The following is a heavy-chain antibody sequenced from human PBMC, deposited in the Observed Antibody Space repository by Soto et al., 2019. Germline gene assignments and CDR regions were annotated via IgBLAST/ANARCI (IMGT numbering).Heavy chain of an antibody. CDR3: ARDEAAAGTKIDYYYYGMDV. CDR1: GFTFSSYG. Sequence: QVQLVESGGGVVQPGRSLRLSCAASGFTFSSYGMHWVRQAPGKGLEWVAVIWYDGSNKYYADSVKGRFTISRDNSKKTLYLQMNSLRAEDTAVYYCARDEAAAGTKIDYYYYGMDVWGQGTTVTVSS. CDR2: IWYDGSNK. D-gene: IGHD6-13*01. J-gene: IGHJ6*02. V-gene: IGHV3-33*01.